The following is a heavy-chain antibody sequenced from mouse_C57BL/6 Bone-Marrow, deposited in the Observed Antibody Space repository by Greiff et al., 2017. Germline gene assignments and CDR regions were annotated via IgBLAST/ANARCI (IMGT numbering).Heavy chain of an antibody. D-gene: IGHD2-2*01. Sequence: EVQRVESGGGLVKPGGSLKLSCAASGFTFSSYTMSWVRQTPEKRLEWVATISGGGGNTYYPDSVKGRFTISRDNAKNTLYLQMSSLRSEDTALYYCARQDYYGYGDYWGQGTTLTVSS. V-gene: IGHV5-9*01. CDR3: ARQDYYGYGDY. CDR1: GFTFSSYT. J-gene: IGHJ2*01. CDR2: ISGGGGNT.